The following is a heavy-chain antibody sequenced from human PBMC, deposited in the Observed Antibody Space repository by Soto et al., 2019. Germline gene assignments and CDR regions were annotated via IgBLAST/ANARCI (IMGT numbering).Heavy chain of an antibody. CDR3: GRGASGSYRLDY. J-gene: IGHJ4*02. D-gene: IGHD3-10*01. V-gene: IGHV3-74*01. CDR1: GFTFSNYW. Sequence: EVQLVESGGGLVQPGGSLRLSCAASGFTFSNYWMHWVRQAPGKGLVWVSRINSDGSSINYADSVKGQFTISRDNAKNTLYPQMSRLRAEDTAVYYCGRGASGSYRLDYWGQGTLVTVSS. CDR2: INSDGSSI.